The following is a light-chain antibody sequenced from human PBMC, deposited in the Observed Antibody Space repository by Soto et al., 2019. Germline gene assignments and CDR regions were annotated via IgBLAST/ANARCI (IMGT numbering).Light chain of an antibody. J-gene: IGLJ1*01. CDR3: CWYAGTSSYV. CDR2: NVT. CDR1: SSDIGGYNS. V-gene: IGLV2-11*01. Sequence: QSALTQPRSVSGSPGQSVTISCTGISSDIGGYNSVSWFQQHPGKAPKLMLYNVTRRPSGVPDRFSGSKSGNTASLTISGLQADDEADYYCCWYAGTSSYVFETGTKLTVL.